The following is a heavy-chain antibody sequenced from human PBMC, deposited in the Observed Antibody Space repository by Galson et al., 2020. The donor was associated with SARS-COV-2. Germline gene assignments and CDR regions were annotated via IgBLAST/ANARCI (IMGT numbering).Heavy chain of an antibody. Sequence: ASVKVSCKASGYTFTSYALHWVRQAPGQGLEWMGWINAANGNTKYSQKFQDRVTFTRDTSARTAYMEPSSLRSEDTAVYFCARTSTIYGVVNNYGMDVWGQGTTVTVSS. CDR3: ARTSTIYGVVNNYGMDV. D-gene: IGHD3-3*01. CDR2: INAANGNT. J-gene: IGHJ6*02. CDR1: GYTFTSYA. V-gene: IGHV1-3*01.